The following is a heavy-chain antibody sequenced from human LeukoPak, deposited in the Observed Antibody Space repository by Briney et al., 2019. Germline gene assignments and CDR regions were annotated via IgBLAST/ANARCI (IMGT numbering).Heavy chain of an antibody. CDR1: GGSISNYY. D-gene: IGHD3-22*01. V-gene: IGHV4-59*08. CDR3: ARHNADSSGPLEPFDY. CDR2: IYYSGST. J-gene: IGHJ4*02. Sequence: SETLSLTCTVSGGSISNYYWSWIRQPPGKGLEWIGFIYYSGSTKYNPSLKSRVTISVDTSNNQFSLRLTSVTAADTAVYYCARHNADSSGPLEPFDYWGQGTLVTVSS.